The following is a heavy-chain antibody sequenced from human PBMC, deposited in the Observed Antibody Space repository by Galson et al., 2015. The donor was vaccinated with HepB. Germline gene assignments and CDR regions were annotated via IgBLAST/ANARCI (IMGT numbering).Heavy chain of an antibody. J-gene: IGHJ4*02. CDR2: IISSSTTI. CDR1: GFTFSNYN. D-gene: IGHD3-3*01. CDR3: ARDLQYYDFWSGSYYFDY. V-gene: IGHV3-48*02. Sequence: SLRLSCAASGFTFSNYNMNWVRQAPGKGLEWVSYIISSSTTIYYADSVKGRFTFSRDNAKNSLYLQMNSLRDEDTAVYYCARDLQYYDFWSGSYYFDYWGQGTLVTVSS.